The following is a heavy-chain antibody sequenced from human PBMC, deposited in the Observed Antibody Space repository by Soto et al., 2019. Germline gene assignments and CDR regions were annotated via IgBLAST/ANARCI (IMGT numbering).Heavy chain of an antibody. V-gene: IGHV1-18*01. D-gene: IGHD1-26*01. J-gene: IGHJ4*02. Sequence: ASVKVSCKASGYTFTSYGISWVGQAPGQGLEWMGWISAYNGNTNYAQKLQGRVTMTTDTSTSTAYMELRSLRSDDTAVYYCARLLAGATTFWGPIDYWGQGTLVTVSS. CDR2: ISAYNGNT. CDR1: GYTFTSYG. CDR3: ARLLAGATTFWGPIDY.